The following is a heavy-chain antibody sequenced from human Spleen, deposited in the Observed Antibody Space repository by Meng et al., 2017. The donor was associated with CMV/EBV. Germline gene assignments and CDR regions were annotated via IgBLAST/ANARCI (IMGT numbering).Heavy chain of an antibody. V-gene: IGHV4-39*01. D-gene: IGHD1-26*01. Sequence: SSYYWGWIRQPPGKGLEWIGSIYYSGSTYYNPSLKSRVTISVDTSKNQFSLKLSSVTAADTAVYYCARALAISGSYYGAPSPRHFDYWGQGTLVTVSS. CDR1: SSYY. CDR3: ARALAISGSYYGAPSPRHFDY. CDR2: IYYSGST. J-gene: IGHJ4*02.